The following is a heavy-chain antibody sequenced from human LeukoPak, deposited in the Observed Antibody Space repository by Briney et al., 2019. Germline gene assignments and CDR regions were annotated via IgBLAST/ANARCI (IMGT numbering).Heavy chain of an antibody. J-gene: IGHJ2*01. CDR3: ARSPPKNYYDFWSGYHYWYFDL. V-gene: IGHV4-30-4*01. CDR2: IYYSGST. D-gene: IGHD3-3*01. CDR1: GGSISSGDYY. Sequence: SQTLSLTCTVSGGSISSGDYYWSWIRQPPGKGLEWIGYIYYSGSTYYNPSLKGRVTISVDTSKNQFSLKLSSVTAADTAVYYCARSPPKNYYDFWSGYHYWYFDLWGRGTLVTVSS.